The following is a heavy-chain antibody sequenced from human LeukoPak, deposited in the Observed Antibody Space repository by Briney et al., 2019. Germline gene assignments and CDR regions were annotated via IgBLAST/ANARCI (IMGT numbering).Heavy chain of an antibody. J-gene: IGHJ4*02. V-gene: IGHV3-74*01. CDR2: INSDGSST. Sequence: PGGSLRLSCAASGFTFSSYGMHWVRQAPGKGLVWVSRINSDGSSTSYADSVKGRFTISRDNAKNTLYLQMNSLRAEDTAVYYCARAKRYYYDSSGYYSLDYWGQGTLVTVSS. CDR1: GFTFSSYG. CDR3: ARAKRYYYDSSGYYSLDY. D-gene: IGHD3-22*01.